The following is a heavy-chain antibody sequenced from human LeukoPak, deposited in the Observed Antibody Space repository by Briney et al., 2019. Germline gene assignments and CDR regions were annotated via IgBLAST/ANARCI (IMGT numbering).Heavy chain of an antibody. V-gene: IGHV3-30-3*01. Sequence: GGSLRLSCAASGFTFSSYAMHWARQAPGKGLEWVAVISYDGSNKYYADSVKGRFTISRDNSKNTLYLQMNSLRAEDTAVYYSAVIVVVPAAIWFDYWGQGTLVTVSS. CDR3: AVIVVVPAAIWFDY. J-gene: IGHJ4*02. CDR2: ISYDGSNK. D-gene: IGHD2-2*02. CDR1: GFTFSSYA.